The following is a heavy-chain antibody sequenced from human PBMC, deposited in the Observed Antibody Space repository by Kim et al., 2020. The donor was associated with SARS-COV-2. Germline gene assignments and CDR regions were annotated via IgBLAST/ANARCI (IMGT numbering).Heavy chain of an antibody. J-gene: IGHJ4*02. D-gene: IGHD1-1*01. CDR3: ARVTTGTFDY. V-gene: IGHV3-30*03. Sequence: YSDSVKCRFTISRDNSKNTLFLEISSLSSADTALYYCARVTTGTFDYWGQGTLVTVSS.